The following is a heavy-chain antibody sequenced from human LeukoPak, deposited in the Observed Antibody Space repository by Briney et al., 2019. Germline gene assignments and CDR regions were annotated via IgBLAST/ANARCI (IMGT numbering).Heavy chain of an antibody. V-gene: IGHV3-30*18. J-gene: IGHJ4*02. Sequence: GRSQRLSCAASGFTFSSYGMHWVRQAPGKGLEWVAVISYDGSNKYYADSVKGRFTISRDNSKNTLYLQMNSLRAEDTAVYYCAKAAFYSSGWPGEFFDYWGQGTLVTVSS. CDR1: GFTFSSYG. CDR2: ISYDGSNK. CDR3: AKAAFYSSGWPGEFFDY. D-gene: IGHD6-19*01.